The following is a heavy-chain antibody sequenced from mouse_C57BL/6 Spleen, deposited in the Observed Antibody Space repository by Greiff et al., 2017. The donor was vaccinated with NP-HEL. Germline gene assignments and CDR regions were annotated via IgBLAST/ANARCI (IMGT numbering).Heavy chain of an antibody. J-gene: IGHJ4*01. CDR3: AIYYYGVYAMDY. Sequence: QVQLKQPGTELVKPGASVKLSCKASGYTFTSYWMHWVKQRPGQGLEWIGNINPSNGGTNYNAKFKSKATLTVDKSSSTAYMQLSSLTSEDSAVYYCAIYYYGVYAMDYWGQGTSVTVSS. V-gene: IGHV1-53*01. D-gene: IGHD1-1*01. CDR1: GYTFTSYW. CDR2: INPSNGGT.